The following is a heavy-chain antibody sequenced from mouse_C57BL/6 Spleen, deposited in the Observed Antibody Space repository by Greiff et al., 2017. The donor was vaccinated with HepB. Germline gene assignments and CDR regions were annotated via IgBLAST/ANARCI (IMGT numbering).Heavy chain of an antibody. CDR2: IYPGDGDT. Sequence: VQLQQSGPELVKPGASVKISCKASGYAFSSSWMNWVKQRPGKGLEWIGRIYPGDGDTNYNGKFKGKATLTADKSASTAYMQLSSLTSEDSAVYCCASSSSAYYYAMDYWGQGNSVTVSS. D-gene: IGHD1-1*01. CDR1: GYAFSSSW. J-gene: IGHJ4*01. V-gene: IGHV1-82*01. CDR3: ASSSSAYYYAMDY.